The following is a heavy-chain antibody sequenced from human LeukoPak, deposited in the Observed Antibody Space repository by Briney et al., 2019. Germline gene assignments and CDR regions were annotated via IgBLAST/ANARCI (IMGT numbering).Heavy chain of an antibody. J-gene: IGHJ4*02. CDR3: ARGPRGSAIAVSTFSNFDY. CDR1: GGSFSGYY. D-gene: IGHD2-15*01. CDR2: INHSGST. Sequence: SETLSLTCAVYGGSFSGYYWSWIRQPPGKGLEWIGEINHSGSTNYNPSLKSRVTISVDTPKNQFSLKLSSVTAADTAVYYCARGPRGSAIAVSTFSNFDYWGQGTLVTVSS. V-gene: IGHV4-34*01.